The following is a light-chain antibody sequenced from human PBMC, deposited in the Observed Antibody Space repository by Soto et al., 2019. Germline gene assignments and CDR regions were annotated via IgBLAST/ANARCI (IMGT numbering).Light chain of an antibody. J-gene: IGKJ1*01. V-gene: IGKV3-20*01. CDR3: QQYGSSPWT. CDR2: GVS. CDR1: QSVSSSY. Sequence: IVVTQSPGAVSLSPGERATLSCRASQSVSSSYLAWYQQKPGQAPRLLIYGVSSRATGIPDRFSGSGSGTDFTLAISRLEPEDFAVYYCQQYGSSPWTFAQGTKVDI.